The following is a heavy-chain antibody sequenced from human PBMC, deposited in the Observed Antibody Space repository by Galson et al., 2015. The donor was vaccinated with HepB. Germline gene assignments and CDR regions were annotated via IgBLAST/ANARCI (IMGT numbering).Heavy chain of an antibody. D-gene: IGHD1-7*01. Sequence: LRLSCAASGFTFRSYSMSWVRQAPGKGLEWVSTMSDSSSYIYYADSVKGRFTISRDNAKSSLYLQMNSLRAEDTAVYYCALGTTDKWIYFDYWGQGTLVTVSS. CDR1: GFTFRSYS. V-gene: IGHV3-21*01. CDR2: MSDSSSYI. CDR3: ALGTTDKWIYFDY. J-gene: IGHJ4*02.